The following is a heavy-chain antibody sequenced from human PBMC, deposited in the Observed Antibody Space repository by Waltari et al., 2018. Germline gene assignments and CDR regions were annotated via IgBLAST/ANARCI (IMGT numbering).Heavy chain of an antibody. CDR1: GISLSTSGMR. CDR3: ARINSAVGDDY. CDR2: IDWDDDK. J-gene: IGHJ4*02. Sequence: QVTLKESGPALVKPTQTITLPCTFSGISLSTSGMRASWILQPPGKALDWLARIDWDDDKFYSTSLKTRLTISKDTSKNQVVLTMTNMDPVDTATYYCARINSAVGDDYWGQGTLVTVSS. D-gene: IGHD6-19*01. V-gene: IGHV2-70*04.